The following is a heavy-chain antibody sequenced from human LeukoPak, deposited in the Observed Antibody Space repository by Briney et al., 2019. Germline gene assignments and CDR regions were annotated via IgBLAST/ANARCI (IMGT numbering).Heavy chain of an antibody. CDR1: GFTFSSYW. D-gene: IGHD6-19*01. J-gene: IGHJ4*02. CDR3: ARENGGLIAAAGTAIAVAGTPFDS. V-gene: IGHV3-7*01. CDR2: IKQDGSEK. Sequence: GGSLRLSCAASGFTFSSYWMSWVRQAPGKGLEWVANIKQDGSEKYYVDSVKGRFTISRDNAKNSLYLQMNSLRAEDTAVYYCARENGGLIAAAGTAIAVAGTPFDSWGQGTLVTVSS.